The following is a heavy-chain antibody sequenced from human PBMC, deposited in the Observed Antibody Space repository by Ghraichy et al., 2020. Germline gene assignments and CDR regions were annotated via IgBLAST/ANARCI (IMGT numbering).Heavy chain of an antibody. J-gene: IGHJ6*02. CDR1: GFTFSSYA. CDR3: AKRIGYYDFWSGYRNVPPSNYGMDV. CDR2: ISGSGGST. D-gene: IGHD3-3*01. Sequence: GGSLRLSCAASGFTFSSYAMSWVRQAPGKGLEWVSAISGSGGSTYYADSVKGRFTISRDNSKNTLYLQMNSLRAEDTAVYYCAKRIGYYDFWSGYRNVPPSNYGMDVWGQGTTVTVSS. V-gene: IGHV3-23*01.